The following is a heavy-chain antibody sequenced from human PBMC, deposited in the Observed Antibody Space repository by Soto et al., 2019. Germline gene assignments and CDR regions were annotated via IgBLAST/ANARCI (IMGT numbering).Heavy chain of an antibody. J-gene: IGHJ4*02. V-gene: IGHV4-39*01. CDR2: IYYNGNT. CDR3: ARHGPLTNNWNQLNC. CDR1: GGSISSSPYY. D-gene: IGHD1-1*01. Sequence: QLQLQESGPGLVKPSETLSLTCTVSGGSISSSPYYWAWIRQPPGKGLQWIGNIYYNGNTFYNPSLRSRVTISIDTSKSQFSLGLSSLTASDTAVYYCARHGPLTNNWNQLNCWGQGTLVTVSS.